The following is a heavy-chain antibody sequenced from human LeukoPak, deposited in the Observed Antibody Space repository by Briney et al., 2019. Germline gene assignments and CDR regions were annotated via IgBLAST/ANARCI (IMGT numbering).Heavy chain of an antibody. V-gene: IGHV1-18*01. Sequence: ASVKVSCKASGYTFTSYGISWVRQAPGQGLEWMGWISAYNGNTNYAQKLQGRVTMTTDTSTSTVYMELRSLRSDDTAVYYCARDPSIYYYDSSGYPYYFDYWGQGTLVTVSS. D-gene: IGHD3-22*01. CDR3: ARDPSIYYYDSSGYPYYFDY. CDR1: GYTFTSYG. CDR2: ISAYNGNT. J-gene: IGHJ4*02.